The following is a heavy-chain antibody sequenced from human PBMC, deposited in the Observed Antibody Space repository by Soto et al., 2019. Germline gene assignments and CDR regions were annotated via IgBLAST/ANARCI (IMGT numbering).Heavy chain of an antibody. CDR1: GVSISSGGYS. J-gene: IGHJ5*02. CDR2: IYHSGST. Sequence: SETLSLTCAVSGVSISSGGYSWSRIRQPPGKGLEWIGYIYHSGSTYYNPSLKSRVTISVDRSKNQFSLKLSSVTAADTAVYYCARGEGNFWSGYYNWFDPWGQGTLVTVSS. V-gene: IGHV4-30-2*01. CDR3: ARGEGNFWSGYYNWFDP. D-gene: IGHD3-3*01.